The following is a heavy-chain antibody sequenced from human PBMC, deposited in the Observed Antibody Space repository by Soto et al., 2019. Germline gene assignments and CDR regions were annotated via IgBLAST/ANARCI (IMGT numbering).Heavy chain of an antibody. CDR1: GLTFSIYA. Sequence: WRPLIIYCAASGLTFSIYAMHRAPQAPGTGLDWVAVISYDGSNKYYADSVKGRFTISRDNSKNTLYLQMNSLRAEDTAVYYCARDRVTMIVVPEYHYGMDVWGQGTTFTVSS. D-gene: IGHD3-22*01. J-gene: IGHJ6*01. CDR2: ISYDGSNK. V-gene: IGHV3-30*14. CDR3: ARDRVTMIVVPEYHYGMDV.